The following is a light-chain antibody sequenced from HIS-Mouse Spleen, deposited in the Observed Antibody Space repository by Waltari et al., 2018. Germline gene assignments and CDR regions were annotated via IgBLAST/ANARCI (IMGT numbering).Light chain of an antibody. CDR3: AAWDDSLNGVV. Sequence: QSVLPQPPSASGTPGQRVTISCSGSSSTIGSNTVNCYQQHPGTAPKPLIYSNNQRPSGVPDRFSGSKSGTSASLAISGLQSEDEADYYCAAWDDSLNGVVFGGGTKLTVL. J-gene: IGLJ2*01. V-gene: IGLV1-44*01. CDR1: SSTIGSNT. CDR2: SNN.